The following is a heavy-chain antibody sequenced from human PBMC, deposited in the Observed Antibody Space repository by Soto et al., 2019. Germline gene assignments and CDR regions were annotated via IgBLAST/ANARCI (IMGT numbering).Heavy chain of an antibody. D-gene: IGHD2-21*02. Sequence: SETLSLTCTVSGGSISSSSYYWGWIRQSPGKGLEWIGSIYYSGSTYYNPSLKSRVTISVDTSKNQFSLKLSSVTAADTAVYYCAGPLGSPCGGDCLGVYYYYGMDVWGQGTTVTVSS. CDR3: AGPLGSPCGGDCLGVYYYYGMDV. V-gene: IGHV4-39*01. J-gene: IGHJ6*02. CDR1: GGSISSSSYY. CDR2: IYYSGST.